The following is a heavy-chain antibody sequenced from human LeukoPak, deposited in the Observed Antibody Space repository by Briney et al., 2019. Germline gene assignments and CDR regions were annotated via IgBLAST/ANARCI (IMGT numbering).Heavy chain of an antibody. D-gene: IGHD6-13*01. CDR3: ASLPSRSTWYPATY. V-gene: IGHV4-39*01. CDR1: GGSISSSIYY. CDR2: IYYSGST. Sequence: SETLSLTCTVSGGSISSSIYYWGWIRQPPGKGLEWIGSIYYSGSTYYNPSLKSRVTISVDTSKNQFSLKLSSVTAADTAVYYCASLPSRSTWYPATYWGQGTLVTVSS. J-gene: IGHJ4*02.